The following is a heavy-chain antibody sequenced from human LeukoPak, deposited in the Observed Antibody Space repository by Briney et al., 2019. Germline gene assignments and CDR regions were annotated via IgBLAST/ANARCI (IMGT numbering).Heavy chain of an antibody. CDR3: ARDTRDGYLY. CDR1: GYTLTELS. V-gene: IGHV1-69*13. J-gene: IGHJ4*02. Sequence: ASVKVSCKVSGYTLTELSMRWVRQAPGQGLEWMGGIIPIFGTANYAQKFQGRVTITADESTSTAYMELSSLRSEDTAVYYCARDTRDGYLYWGQGTLVTVSS. CDR2: IIPIFGTA. D-gene: IGHD5-24*01.